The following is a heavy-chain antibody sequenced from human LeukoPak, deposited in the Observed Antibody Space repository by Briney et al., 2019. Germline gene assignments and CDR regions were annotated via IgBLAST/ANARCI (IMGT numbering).Heavy chain of an antibody. V-gene: IGHV4-39*07. CDR3: ASSSRDGYNFNWFDP. J-gene: IGHJ5*02. Sequence: TSETLSLTCTVSGGSISSSSYYWGWIRQPPGKGLEWIGSIYYSGSTNYNPSLKSRVTISVDTSKNQFSLKLSSVTAADTAVYYCASSSRDGYNFNWFDPWGQGTLVTVSS. D-gene: IGHD5-24*01. CDR1: GGSISSSSYY. CDR2: IYYSGST.